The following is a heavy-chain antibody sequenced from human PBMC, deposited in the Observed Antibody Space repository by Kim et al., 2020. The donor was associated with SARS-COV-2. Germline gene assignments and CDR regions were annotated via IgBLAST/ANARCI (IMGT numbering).Heavy chain of an antibody. V-gene: IGHV3-30-3*02. Sequence: YYADSVKGRFTISRDNSKNTLYLQMNSLRAEDTAVYYCAKWASTYGAFDIWGQGTMVTVSS. J-gene: IGHJ3*02. CDR3: AKWASTYGAFDI. D-gene: IGHD2-2*01.